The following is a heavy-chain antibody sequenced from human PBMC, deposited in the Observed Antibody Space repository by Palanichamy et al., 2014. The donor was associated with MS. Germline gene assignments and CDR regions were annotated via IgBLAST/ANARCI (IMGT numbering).Heavy chain of an antibody. D-gene: IGHD6-13*01. J-gene: IGHJ4*02. V-gene: IGHV4-38-2*02. Sequence: QVQLQESGPGLVKPSETLSLTCAVSGYSISSGYYWGWIRQPPGKGLEWIGNIYHSGSTSYNPSLKSRVTISIDTSKNQFSLKLSSVTAADSAVYFCAREAAGYSSTWLPYYFDYWGQGTLVTVSS. CDR1: GYSISSGYY. CDR3: AREAAGYSSTWLPYYFDY. CDR2: IYHSGST.